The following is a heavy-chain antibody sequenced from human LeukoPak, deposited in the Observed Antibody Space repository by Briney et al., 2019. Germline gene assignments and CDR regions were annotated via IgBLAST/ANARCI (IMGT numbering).Heavy chain of an antibody. CDR3: ASASRAVTTIRVMDYYYYMDV. D-gene: IGHD4-17*01. CDR2: ISSSGSTI. CDR1: GFTFSSYE. J-gene: IGHJ6*03. Sequence: GGSLRLSCAASGFTFSSYEMNWVRQAPGKGLEWVSYISSSGSTIYYADSVKGRFTISRDNSKNTLYLQMNSLRAEDTAVYYCASASRAVTTIRVMDYYYYMDVWGKGTTVTVSS. V-gene: IGHV3-48*03.